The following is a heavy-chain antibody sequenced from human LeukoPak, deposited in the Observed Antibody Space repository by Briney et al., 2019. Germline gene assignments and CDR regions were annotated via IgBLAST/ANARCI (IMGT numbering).Heavy chain of an antibody. CDR3: ARSWYGMDV. D-gene: IGHD1-14*01. J-gene: IGHJ6*02. V-gene: IGHV1-2*06. CDR1: GYTFTASN. CDR2: VNPSNGDT. Sequence: GASLKVSCTAPGYTFTASNMQWARQAPGQGLEWMGRVNPSNGDTEYEQKFQGRVTMTRDTSISTVYMELSRLTSDDTAVYYGARSWYGMDVWGQGTTVTVSS.